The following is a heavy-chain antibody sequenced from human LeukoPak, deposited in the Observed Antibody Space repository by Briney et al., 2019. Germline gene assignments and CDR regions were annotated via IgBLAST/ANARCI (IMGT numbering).Heavy chain of an antibody. CDR3: AKGRTVLEWSLSYFDD. D-gene: IGHD3-3*01. V-gene: IGHV4-39*07. CDR2: MYYSGST. Sequence: PSETLSLTCTVSGDSISNNLYYWGWIRQSPGKGLEWIGSMYYSGSTYYNPSLRSRVSFSVDTAKNQFSLILTSVTAADTAVYYCAKGRTVLEWSLSYFDDWGQGTLVTVSS. J-gene: IGHJ4*02. CDR1: GDSISNNLYY.